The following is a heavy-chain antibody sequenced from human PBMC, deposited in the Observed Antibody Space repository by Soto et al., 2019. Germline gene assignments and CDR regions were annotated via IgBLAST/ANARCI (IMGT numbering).Heavy chain of an antibody. J-gene: IGHJ5*02. D-gene: IGHD3-3*01. CDR3: ARDRVKTSGVVIWFDP. V-gene: IGHV3-30*03. CDR1: GFTFSGYG. Sequence: QVQLVQSGGGVVQPGNSLRLSCAASGFTFSGYGMHWVRQAPGKGLEWMAFVSSDASLKYYADSVKGRFTISRDNSKNTLYLQMNSLRGDDTAVYYCARDRVKTSGVVIWFDPWGQGTLFTVSS. CDR2: VSSDASLK.